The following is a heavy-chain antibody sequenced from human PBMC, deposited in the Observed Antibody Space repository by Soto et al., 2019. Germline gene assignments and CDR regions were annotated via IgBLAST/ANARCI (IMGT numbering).Heavy chain of an antibody. CDR2: IIPICGTV. CDR3: ATAGARDYYAPSGWP. CDR1: GGTFSNYA. J-gene: IGHJ1*01. Sequence: QVQLVQSGAEVKKPGSSVKVSCKASGGTFSNYALDWVRQAPGQGLEWMGGIIPICGTVRHAQNLQGRVTITADASTATAYMALTSLRSADTAMYYCATAGARDYYAPSGWPWGQGPLVTVSS. V-gene: IGHV1-69*12. D-gene: IGHD3-22*01.